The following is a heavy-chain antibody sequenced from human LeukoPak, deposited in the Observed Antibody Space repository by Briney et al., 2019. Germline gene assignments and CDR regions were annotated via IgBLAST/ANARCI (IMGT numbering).Heavy chain of an antibody. J-gene: IGHJ6*03. CDR3: ARGLTYYDFWSGHHPGSYYMDV. CDR1: GYSISSGYY. Sequence: PSETLSLTCAVSGYSISSGYYWGWIRQPPGKGLEWIGSMYHRGSTYYDPSLKSRVTISVDTSKNQFSLKLSSVTAADTAAYYCARGLTYYDFWSGHHPGSYYMDVWGKGTTVTVSS. CDR2: MYHRGST. D-gene: IGHD3-3*01. V-gene: IGHV4-38-2*01.